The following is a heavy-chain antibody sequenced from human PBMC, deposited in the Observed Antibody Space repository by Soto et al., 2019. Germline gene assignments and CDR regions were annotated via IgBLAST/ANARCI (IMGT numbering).Heavy chain of an antibody. V-gene: IGHV4-59*08. CDR2: IYYAGTT. CDR1: GASFSPNY. J-gene: IGHJ5*02. CDR3: AKLGAYYPALDP. D-gene: IGHD3-3*01. Sequence: QVHLQESGPGLVKPSETLSLTCTVSGASFSPNYWAWIRQPPGKGLEWIGYIYYAGTTRYNPSLESRVTKSPDTSKNQFSLGLSPGTAPGTALYFLAKLGAYYPALDPWGRGTLVTVSS.